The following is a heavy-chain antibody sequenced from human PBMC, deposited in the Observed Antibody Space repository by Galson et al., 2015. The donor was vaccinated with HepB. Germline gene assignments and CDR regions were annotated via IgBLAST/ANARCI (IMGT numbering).Heavy chain of an antibody. CDR2: ISYDGSNK. Sequence: SLRLSCAASGFTFSSYAMHWVRQAPGKGLEWVAVISYDGSNKYYADSVKGRFTISRDNSKNTLYLQMNSLRAEDTAVYYCVRDRNVYYYYYYMDVWGKGTTVTVSS. V-gene: IGHV3-30-3*01. J-gene: IGHJ6*03. CDR3: VRDRNVYYYYYYMDV. CDR1: GFTFSSYA. D-gene: IGHD1-1*01.